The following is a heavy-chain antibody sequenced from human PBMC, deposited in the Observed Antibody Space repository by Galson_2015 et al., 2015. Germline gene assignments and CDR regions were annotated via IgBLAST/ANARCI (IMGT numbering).Heavy chain of an antibody. CDR3: ARGVTVSRFDY. CDR1: GYNFATYW. V-gene: IGHV5-51*01. Sequence: SGAEVKKPGESLKISCKGAGYNFATYWIGWVRQMPGKGPEWMGIIYPGDSDTRYSPSFQGQVSISADKSITTAYLQWSSLKASDTATYYCARGVTVSRFDYWGQGTLVTVSS. J-gene: IGHJ4*02. D-gene: IGHD4-17*01. CDR2: IYPGDSDT.